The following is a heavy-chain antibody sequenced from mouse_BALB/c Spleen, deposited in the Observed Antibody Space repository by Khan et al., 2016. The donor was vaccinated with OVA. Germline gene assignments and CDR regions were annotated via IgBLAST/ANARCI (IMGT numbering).Heavy chain of an antibody. V-gene: IGHV1-9*01. D-gene: IGHD2-12*01. CDR1: GYTFSMYW. Sequence: QVQLQQPGAELMKPGASVTISCKATGYTFSMYWIEWVKQRPGHGLEWIGEILPGSGSTNNNEKFKGKATFTADTSSYTAYMQLSSLTSDDSAVYYCSRGDYKPSMDYWGQGTSVTVSS. J-gene: IGHJ4*01. CDR3: SRGDYKPSMDY. CDR2: ILPGSGST.